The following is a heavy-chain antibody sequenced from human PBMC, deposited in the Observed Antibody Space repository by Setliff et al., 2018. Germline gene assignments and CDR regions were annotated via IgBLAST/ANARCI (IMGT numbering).Heavy chain of an antibody. CDR3: ARDQYNFWSGYFYESSWFDP. CDR1: GGSISSGSYY. D-gene: IGHD3-3*01. CDR2: IYTSGST. V-gene: IGHV4-61*02. Sequence: TLSLPCTVSGGSISSGSYYWSWIRQPAGKGLEWIGRIYTSGSTNYNPSLKSRVTISVDTSKNQFSLKLSSVTAADTAVYYCARDQYNFWSGYFYESSWFDPWGQGTLVTVSS. J-gene: IGHJ5*02.